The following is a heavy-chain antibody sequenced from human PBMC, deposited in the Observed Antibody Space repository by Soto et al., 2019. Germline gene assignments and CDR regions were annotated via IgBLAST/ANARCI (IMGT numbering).Heavy chain of an antibody. D-gene: IGHD6-13*01. Sequence: SETLSLTCTVSGVSISSYYWSWIRQPPGKGLEWIGYIYYSGSTNYNPSLKSRVTISVDTSKNQFSLKLSSVTAADTAVYYCARRYSSAFDIWGQGTMVTVSS. J-gene: IGHJ3*02. CDR1: GVSISSYY. CDR2: IYYSGST. CDR3: ARRYSSAFDI. V-gene: IGHV4-59*08.